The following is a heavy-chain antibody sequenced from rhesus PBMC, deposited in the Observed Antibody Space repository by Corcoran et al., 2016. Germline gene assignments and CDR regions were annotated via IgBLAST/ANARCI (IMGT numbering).Heavy chain of an antibody. V-gene: IGHV4-165*01. Sequence: QVQLQESGPGVVKPSETLCLTCAVSGGSFSGYYWGWIRQPPGKGLEWIGYISGSSGVPNYTPSLEIRVTITTGTSKTQFSLKLSSVTAADTAVYYCARSVVYNIGTGYDAFYFWGQGLRVTVSS. CDR3: ARSVVYNIGTGYDAFYF. CDR2: ISGSSGVP. J-gene: IGHJ3*01. D-gene: IGHD3-3*01. CDR1: GGSFSGYY.